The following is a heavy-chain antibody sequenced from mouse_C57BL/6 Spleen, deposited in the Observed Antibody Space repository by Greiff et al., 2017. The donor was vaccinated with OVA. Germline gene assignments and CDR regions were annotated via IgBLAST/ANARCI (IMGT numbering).Heavy chain of an antibody. Sequence: EVKLMESGGGLVQPGGSLSLSCAASGFTFTDYYMSWVRQPPGKALEWLGFIRNKANGYTTEYSASVKGRFTISRDNSQSILYLQMNALRAKDSATYYCARSPYGTPFDYWGQGTTLTVSS. CDR1: GFTFTDYY. J-gene: IGHJ2*01. CDR2: IRNKANGYTT. V-gene: IGHV7-3*01. CDR3: ARSPYGTPFDY. D-gene: IGHD1-1*01.